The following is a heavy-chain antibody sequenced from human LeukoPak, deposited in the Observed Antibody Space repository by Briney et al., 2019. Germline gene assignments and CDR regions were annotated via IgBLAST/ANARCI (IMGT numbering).Heavy chain of an antibody. CDR2: INPNSGGT. CDR3: ARAPRGVRGAPDNCFDP. V-gene: IGHV1-2*02. J-gene: IGHJ5*02. CDR1: GYTFTGYY. Sequence: GASVKVSCKASGYTFTGYYMHWVRQAPGQGLEWMGWINPNSGGTNYAQKFQGRVTMTRDTSISTAYMELSRLRSDDTAVYYCARAPRGVRGAPDNCFDPWGQGTLVTVSS. D-gene: IGHD3-10*01.